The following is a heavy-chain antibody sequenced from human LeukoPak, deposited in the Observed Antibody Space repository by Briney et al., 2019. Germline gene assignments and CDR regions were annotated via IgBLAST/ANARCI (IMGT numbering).Heavy chain of an antibody. CDR1: GFTFSSYE. D-gene: IGHD3-10*01. V-gene: IGHV3-74*01. Sequence: PGGSLRLSCAASGFTFSSYEMNWVRQAPGMGLVWVSRINTDGTTPTYADSVKGRFTISRDNAKSTLYLQMNSLRAEDTAVYYCARDLGYYYYYMDVWGRGTTVTVSS. CDR3: ARDLGYYYYYMDV. J-gene: IGHJ6*03. CDR2: INTDGTTP.